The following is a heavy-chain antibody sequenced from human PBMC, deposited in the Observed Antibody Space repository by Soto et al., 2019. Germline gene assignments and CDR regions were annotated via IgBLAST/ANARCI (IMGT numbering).Heavy chain of an antibody. V-gene: IGHV3-9*01. J-gene: IGHJ6*02. CDR2: ISWNSGSI. CDR1: GFTFDDYA. D-gene: IGHD4-4*01. Sequence: DVQLVESGGGLVQPGRSLRLSCAASGFTFDDYAMHWVRQAPGKGLEWVSGISWNSGSIGYADSVKGRFTISRDNAKNSLYLQMNSLRAEDTALYYCAKGFLRATVTGYGMDVWGQGTTVTVSS. CDR3: AKGFLRATVTGYGMDV.